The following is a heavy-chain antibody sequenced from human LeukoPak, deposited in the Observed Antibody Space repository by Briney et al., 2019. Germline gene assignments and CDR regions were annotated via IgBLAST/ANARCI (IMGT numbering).Heavy chain of an antibody. J-gene: IGHJ3*02. V-gene: IGHV3-53*01. CDR1: GFTVSSNY. CDR2: IYSGGST. Sequence: GGSLRLSCAASGFTVSSNYMSWVRQAPGKGLEWVSVIYSGGSTYYADSVKGRFTISRDNSKNTLYLQMNSLRAEDTAVYYCASTVTTAEDAFDIWGQGTIVTVSS. CDR3: ASTVTTAEDAFDI. D-gene: IGHD4-17*01.